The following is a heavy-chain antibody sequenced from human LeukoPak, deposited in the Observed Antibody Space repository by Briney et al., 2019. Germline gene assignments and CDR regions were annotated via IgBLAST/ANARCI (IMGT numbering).Heavy chain of an antibody. D-gene: IGHD5-12*01. CDR1: GFSFSNYG. CDR2: IWYDGSNK. V-gene: IGHV3-33*01. J-gene: IGHJ6*02. CDR3: ASLGSSKVATYYYGMDV. Sequence: GGSLRLSCAASGFSFSNYGMHWVRQAPGKGLEWVAVIWYDGSNKYYADSVKGRFTISRDNSKNTLYLQMNSLRAEDTAVYYCASLGSSKVATYYYGMDVWGQGTTVTVSS.